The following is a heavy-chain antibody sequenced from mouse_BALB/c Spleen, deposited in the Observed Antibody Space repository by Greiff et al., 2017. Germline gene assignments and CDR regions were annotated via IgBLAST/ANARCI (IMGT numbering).Heavy chain of an antibody. V-gene: IGHV5-6-4*01. J-gene: IGHJ2*01. CDR2: ISSGGSYT. CDR1: GFTFSSYT. CDR3: TRDPGGSSYFDY. D-gene: IGHD1-1*01. Sequence: EVQGVESGGGLVKPGGSLKLSCAASGFTFSSYTMSWVRQTPEKRLEWVATISSGGSYTYYPDSVKGRFTISRDNAKNTLYLQMSSLKSEDTAMYYCTRDPGGSSYFDYWGQGTTLTVSS.